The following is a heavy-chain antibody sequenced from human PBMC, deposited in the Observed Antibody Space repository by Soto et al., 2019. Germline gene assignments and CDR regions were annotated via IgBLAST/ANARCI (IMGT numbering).Heavy chain of an antibody. Sequence: EVQLVESGVGLVQPGGSLRLSCAASGFTFISYDRPWVLQATGKGLEWVSAIGTAGDTYYPGSVKGRFTISRENAKNSLYLQMNSMRAGDTAVYYCARDRSYYGMDVWGQGNTVTVSS. CDR2: IGTAGDT. V-gene: IGHV3-13*01. J-gene: IGHJ6*02. CDR1: GFTFISYD. CDR3: ARDRSYYGMDV.